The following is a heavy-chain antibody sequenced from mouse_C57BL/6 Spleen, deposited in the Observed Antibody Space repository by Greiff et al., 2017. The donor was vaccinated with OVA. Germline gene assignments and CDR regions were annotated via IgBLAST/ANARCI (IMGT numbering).Heavy chain of an antibody. Sequence: VQLQQSGPELVKPGASVKISCKASGYTFTDYYMNWVKQSHGKSLEWIGDINPNNGGTSYNQKFKGKATLTVDKSSSTAYMELRSLTSEDSAVYYCAGPYYYGSSQFAYWGQGTLVTVSA. J-gene: IGHJ3*01. CDR2: INPNNGGT. V-gene: IGHV1-26*01. CDR1: GYTFTDYY. CDR3: AGPYYYGSSQFAY. D-gene: IGHD1-1*01.